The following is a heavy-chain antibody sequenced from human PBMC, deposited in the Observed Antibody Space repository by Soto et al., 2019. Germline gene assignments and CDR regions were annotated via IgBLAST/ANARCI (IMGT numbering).Heavy chain of an antibody. CDR3: AKDGGAQTHRTPSMDV. D-gene: IGHD1-7*01. CDR1: GFTFDDYA. Sequence: GGSLRLSCAASGFTFDDYAMHWVRQAPGKDLEWVSGISWNSGSIGYADSVKGRFTISRDNAKNSLYLQMNSLRAEDTALYYCAKDGGAQTHRTPSMDVWGKGTTVTVSS. V-gene: IGHV3-9*01. J-gene: IGHJ6*04. CDR2: ISWNSGSI.